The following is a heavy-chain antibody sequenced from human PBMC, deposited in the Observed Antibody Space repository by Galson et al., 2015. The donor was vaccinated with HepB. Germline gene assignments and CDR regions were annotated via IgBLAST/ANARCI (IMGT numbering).Heavy chain of an antibody. V-gene: IGHV3-23*01. Sequence: SLRLSCAASGFTFSSYAMSWVRQAPGKGLEWVSAISGSGGSTYYADSVKGRFTISRDNSKNTLYLQMNSLRAEDTAVYYCAKGTYDSSGYYSRYWYFDLWGRGTLVTVSS. CDR1: GFTFSSYA. CDR2: ISGSGGST. CDR3: AKGTYDSSGYYSRYWYFDL. D-gene: IGHD3-22*01. J-gene: IGHJ2*01.